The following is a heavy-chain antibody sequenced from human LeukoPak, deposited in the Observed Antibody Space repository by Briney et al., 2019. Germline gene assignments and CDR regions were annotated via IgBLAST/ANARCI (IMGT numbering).Heavy chain of an antibody. CDR3: ASSGWARLGGVEY. CDR1: GGTFSSYA. CDR2: IIPIFGTA. D-gene: IGHD6-19*01. V-gene: IGHV1-69*05. Sequence: ASVKVSCKASGGTFSSYAISWVRQAPGQGREWMGGIIPIFGTANYAQKFQGRVTITTDESTSTAYMELSSLRSEDTAVYYCASSGWARLGGVEYWGQGTLVTVSS. J-gene: IGHJ4*02.